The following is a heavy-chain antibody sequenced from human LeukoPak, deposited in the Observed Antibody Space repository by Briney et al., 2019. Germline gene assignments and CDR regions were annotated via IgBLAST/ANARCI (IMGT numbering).Heavy chain of an antibody. J-gene: IGHJ4*02. CDR1: GGSISSSYY. Sequence: PSETLSLTCAVSGGSISSSYYWSWIRQPPGKGLEWIGYIYYSGSTNYNPSLKSRVTISVDTSKNQFSLKLSSVTAADTAVYYCARDQTGGGATETWGQGTLVTVSS. CDR3: ARDQTGGGATET. D-gene: IGHD1-26*01. CDR2: IYYSGST. V-gene: IGHV4-61*01.